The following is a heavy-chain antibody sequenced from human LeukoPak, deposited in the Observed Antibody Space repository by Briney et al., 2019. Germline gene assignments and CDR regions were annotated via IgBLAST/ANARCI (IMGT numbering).Heavy chain of an antibody. J-gene: IGHJ4*02. CDR3: ARDRRVGYCSSTSCPNFDY. CDR1: GFTVSDNY. CDR2: IYVDGDT. V-gene: IGHV3-66*01. Sequence: GGSLRLSCVASGFTVSDNYMSWVRQAPGKGLEWVSVIYVDGDTKYADSVKGRFTISRDNAKNSLYLQMNSLRAEDTAVYYCARDRRVGYCSSTSCPNFDYWGQGTLVTVSS. D-gene: IGHD2-2*01.